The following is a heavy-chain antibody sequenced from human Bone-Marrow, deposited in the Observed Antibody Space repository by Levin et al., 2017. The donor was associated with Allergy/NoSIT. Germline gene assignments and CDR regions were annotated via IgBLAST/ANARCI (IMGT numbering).Heavy chain of an antibody. CDR1: GGAINIGGYY. CDR2: IYNRGDT. D-gene: IGHD3-3*01. CDR3: AGGITVYGVVTAFDP. V-gene: IGHV4-31*02. J-gene: IGHJ5*02. Sequence: LRLSCNVSGGAINIGGYYWSWIRQQPGGGLEWIGYIYNRGDTYYNPYFESRTTISADMSRNQFSLTMSSVTAADTAVYYCAGGITVYGVVTAFDPWGQGTLVTVSS.